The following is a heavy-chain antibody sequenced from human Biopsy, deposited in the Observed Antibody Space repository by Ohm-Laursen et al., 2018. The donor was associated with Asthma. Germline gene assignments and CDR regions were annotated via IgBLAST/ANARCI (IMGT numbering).Heavy chain of an antibody. CDR2: ISWNSGNI. CDR3: AKSADYYDSTDYLDF. Sequence: SLRLSCTASGFSFSHHSMNWVRQAPGKGLEWVSSISWNSGNIDYADSVKGRFTISRDNAKNSLYLQMQSLRPEDTAFYYCAKSADYYDSTDYLDFWGRGTLVTVSS. J-gene: IGHJ4*01. V-gene: IGHV3-9*01. CDR1: GFSFSHHS. D-gene: IGHD3-22*01.